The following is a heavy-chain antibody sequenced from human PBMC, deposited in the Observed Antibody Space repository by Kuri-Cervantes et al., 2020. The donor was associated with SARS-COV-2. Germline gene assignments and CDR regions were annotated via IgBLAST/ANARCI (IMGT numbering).Heavy chain of an antibody. Sequence: GESLKISCAASGFTFSSYAMSWVRQAPGKGLEWVSAISGSGGNTYYADSVKGRFTISRDNSKNTLYLQMNSLRAEDTAVYYCAGTTSGLAYWGQGTLVTVSS. V-gene: IGHV3-23*01. CDR3: AGTTSGLAY. D-gene: IGHD1-7*01. CDR1: GFTFSSYA. CDR2: ISGSGGNT. J-gene: IGHJ4*02.